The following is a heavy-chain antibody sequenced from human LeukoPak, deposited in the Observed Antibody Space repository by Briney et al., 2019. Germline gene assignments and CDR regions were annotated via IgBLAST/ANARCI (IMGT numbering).Heavy chain of an antibody. CDR1: GGSISSSSDY. J-gene: IGHJ4*02. Sequence: SETLSLTCTVSGGSISSSSDYWGWIRQAPGKGLEWIGSIYYHENTYYNSSLKSRVTISVDTSKNQFSLKVTSVTAADTALYYCARERIERYTYASSDFDYWGRGTLVTVSS. CDR3: ARERIERYTYASSDFDY. V-gene: IGHV4-39*07. D-gene: IGHD5-18*01. CDR2: IYYHENT.